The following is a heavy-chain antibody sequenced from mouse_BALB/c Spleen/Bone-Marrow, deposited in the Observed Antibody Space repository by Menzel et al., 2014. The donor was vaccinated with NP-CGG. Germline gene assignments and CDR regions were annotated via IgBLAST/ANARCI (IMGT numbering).Heavy chain of an antibody. CDR2: INPDSSTI. D-gene: IGHD1-2*01. J-gene: IGHJ3*01. CDR3: TRLHYYGYSAY. CDR1: GFDFSRYW. Sequence: EVQVVESGGGLVQPGGSLKLPCAASGFDFSRYWMSWVRQAPGKGLEWIGEINPDSSTINYTPSLKDKFVISRDNAKNTLYLQKSKVRSEDTALYYCTRLHYYGYSAYWGQGTLVTVST. V-gene: IGHV4-1*02.